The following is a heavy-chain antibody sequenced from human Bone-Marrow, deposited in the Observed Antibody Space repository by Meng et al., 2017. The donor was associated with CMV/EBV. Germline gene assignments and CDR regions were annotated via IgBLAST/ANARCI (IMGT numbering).Heavy chain of an antibody. CDR1: GGTFSSYA. CDR2: IIPIFGTA. J-gene: IGHJ5*02. D-gene: IGHD6-6*01. V-gene: IGHV1-69*05. Sequence: SVKVSCKASGGTFSSYAISWVRQAPGQGLEWMGGIIPIFGTANYAQKFQGRVTITTDESTSTAYMELSSLRSEDTAVYYCARTARPSAWFDPWGQGTRVTGSS. CDR3: ARTARPSAWFDP.